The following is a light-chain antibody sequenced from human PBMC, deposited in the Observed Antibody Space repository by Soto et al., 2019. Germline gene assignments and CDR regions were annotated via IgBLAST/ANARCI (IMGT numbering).Light chain of an antibody. J-gene: IGLJ1*01. CDR3: SSFTSSSTLYV. V-gene: IGLV2-14*03. Sequence: QSVLTQPASVSGSPGQSITISCSGTSNDIGGYHFVSWYQQHPGKAPKLMVYAVSNRPSGVSNRFSGSKSGNTASLTISGLQAEDEADYHCSSFTSSSTLYVFGTGTKVTVL. CDR1: SNDIGGYHF. CDR2: AVS.